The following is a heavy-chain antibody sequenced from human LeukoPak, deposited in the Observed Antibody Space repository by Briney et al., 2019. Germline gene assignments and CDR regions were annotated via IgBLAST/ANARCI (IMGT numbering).Heavy chain of an antibody. CDR2: ISGSGGST. J-gene: IGHJ4*02. V-gene: IGHV3-23*01. CDR3: AKGPIANGYYFEY. CDR1: GFTFSSYA. D-gene: IGHD6-13*01. Sequence: PGGPLRLSCAASGFTFSSYAMSWVRQAPGKGLEWVSTISGSGGSTYYADSVKGRFTISRDNSKNTLYLQMNSLRAEDTAVYYCAKGPIANGYYFEYWGQGSLVTVSS.